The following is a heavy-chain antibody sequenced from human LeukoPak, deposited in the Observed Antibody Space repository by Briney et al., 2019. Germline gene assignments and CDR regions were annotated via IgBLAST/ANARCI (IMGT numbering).Heavy chain of an antibody. CDR1: GGSFSDYY. CDR2: INHSGST. J-gene: IGHJ5*02. V-gene: IGHV4-34*01. Sequence: SETLSLTCAVYGGSFSDYYWSWIRQPPGKGLEWIGEINHSGSTNYNPSLKSRVTISVDTSKNQFSLKLSSVTAADTAVYYCARRPRPYCSSGSCCLNWFDPWGQGTLVTVSS. CDR3: ARRPRPYCSSGSCCLNWFDP. D-gene: IGHD2-15*01.